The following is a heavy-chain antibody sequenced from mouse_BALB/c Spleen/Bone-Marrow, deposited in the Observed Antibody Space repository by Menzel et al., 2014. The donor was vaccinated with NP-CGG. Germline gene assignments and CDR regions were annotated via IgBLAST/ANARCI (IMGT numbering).Heavy chain of an antibody. D-gene: IGHD2-1*01. V-gene: IGHV1S29*02. J-gene: IGHJ3*01. Sequence: EVQLVESGPELVKPGASVKISCKASGYTFTDHNMHWVKQSHGKSLEWIGYIYPCNGGTAYNQKFKSKATLTVDNSSSTAYMELRSLTSEDSAVYYCSSPYGNYGAWFAYGGQGTLVTVSA. CDR2: IYPCNGGT. CDR1: GYTFTDHN. CDR3: SSPYGNYGAWFAY.